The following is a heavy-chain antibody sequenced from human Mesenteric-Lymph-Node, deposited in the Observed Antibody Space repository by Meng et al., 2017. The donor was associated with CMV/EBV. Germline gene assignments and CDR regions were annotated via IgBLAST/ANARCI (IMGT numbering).Heavy chain of an antibody. CDR2: INSNSGDT. D-gene: IGHD4-23*01. CDR1: GGTFSSYA. CDR3: AREALRWPPIGKDY. Sequence: ASVKVSCKASGGTFSSYAISWVRQAPGQGLEWRGWINSNSGDTNYAQRFQGRVTMTRDTSINTAYMDLSRLTSDDTAVYYCAREALRWPPIGKDYWGQGTLVTVSS. V-gene: IGHV1-2*02. J-gene: IGHJ4*02.